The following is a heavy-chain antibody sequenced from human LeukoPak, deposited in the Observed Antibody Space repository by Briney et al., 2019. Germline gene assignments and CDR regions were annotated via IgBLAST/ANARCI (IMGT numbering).Heavy chain of an antibody. Sequence: GGSLRLSCAASGFTFSSYWMHWVRQAPGKGLVWVSRISSDGRSASYADSVKGRFTISRDNAKNTLYLQMNSLRAEDTAVYYCAPTGQWLADFYYWGQGALVTVSS. J-gene: IGHJ4*02. CDR3: APTGQWLADFYY. V-gene: IGHV3-74*01. CDR2: ISSDGRSA. D-gene: IGHD6-19*01. CDR1: GFTFSSYW.